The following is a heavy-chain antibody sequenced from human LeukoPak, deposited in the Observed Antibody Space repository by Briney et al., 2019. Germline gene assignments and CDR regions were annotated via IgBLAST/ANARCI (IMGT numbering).Heavy chain of an antibody. V-gene: IGHV3-7*01. Sequence: GGSLRLSCVASGFTFSSRDWMTWVRQAPGKGLEWVANIKQDGSEKNYVDSVKGRFTISRDNAKNSVDLQMNSLRAEDTAVYYCARIRVVATITTEALAYYYYMDVWGKGTTVTISS. CDR1: GFTFSSRDW. D-gene: IGHD5-12*01. J-gene: IGHJ6*03. CDR3: ARIRVVATITTEALAYYYYMDV. CDR2: IKQDGSEK.